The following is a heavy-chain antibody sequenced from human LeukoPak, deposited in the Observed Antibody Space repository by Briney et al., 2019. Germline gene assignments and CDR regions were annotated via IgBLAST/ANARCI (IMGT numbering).Heavy chain of an antibody. J-gene: IGHJ4*02. CDR2: ITTSDGNT. D-gene: IGHD3-22*01. CDR1: GFTFSSYT. V-gene: IGHV3-23*01. CDR3: AKDDNRLDY. Sequence: GGSLRLSCAASGFTFSSYTVSWVRQAPGKGLEWVSTITTSDGNTYYADSVKGRFTVSRDNSKNTLYLQMNSLRAEDTAVYYCAKDDNRLDYWGQGTLVTVSS.